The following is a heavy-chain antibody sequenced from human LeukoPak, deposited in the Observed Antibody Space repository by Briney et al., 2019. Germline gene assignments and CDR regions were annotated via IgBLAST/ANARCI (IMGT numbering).Heavy chain of an antibody. V-gene: IGHV3-74*01. CDR2: INSDGSST. CDR1: EFTFSSYW. J-gene: IGHJ4*02. CDR3: ARGGLTGTTIPYFDY. D-gene: IGHD1-7*01. Sequence: PGGSLRLSCTASEFTFSSYWMHWVRQPPGKGLVWVSRINSDGSSTSCADAVKGRFTISRDNAKNTLYLRMNSLRAEDTAVYYCARGGLTGTTIPYFDYWGQGTLVTVSS.